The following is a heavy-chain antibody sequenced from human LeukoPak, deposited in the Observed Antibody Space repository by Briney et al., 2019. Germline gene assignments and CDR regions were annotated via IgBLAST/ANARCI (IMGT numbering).Heavy chain of an antibody. J-gene: IGHJ4*02. CDR3: THETTFDWLFFFFAS. D-gene: IGHD3-9*01. Sequence: PGGSLRLSCAVSGLTFSDVWMSWVRRAPGKGLEWVAHIRSKGSGGSTDYAAPVKGRFIISRDDSKNTVYLQMNSLKIDDTAVYYCTHETTFDWLFFFFASWGQGALVTVSS. V-gene: IGHV3-15*01. CDR1: GLTFSDVW. CDR2: IRSKGSGGST.